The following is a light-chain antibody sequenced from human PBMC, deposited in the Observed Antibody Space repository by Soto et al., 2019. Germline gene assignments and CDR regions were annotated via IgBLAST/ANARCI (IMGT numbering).Light chain of an antibody. J-gene: IGKJ2*01. CDR3: HQYDNAPQT. CDR1: QALRRTY. V-gene: IGKV3-20*01. Sequence: EIVLTQSPGTLSLSPGERATLSCRASQALRRTYIAWYQQKLGQAPRVLIYGASNRATGIPDRFSGSGSGTDFTLTISRLEPEDFAVYYCHQYDNAPQTFGQGTKVEI. CDR2: GAS.